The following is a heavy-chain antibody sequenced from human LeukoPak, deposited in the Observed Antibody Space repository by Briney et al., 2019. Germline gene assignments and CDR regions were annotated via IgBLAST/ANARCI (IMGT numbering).Heavy chain of an antibody. CDR1: GLTFSSYA. Sequence: PGGSLRLSCAASGLTFSSYAMSWVRQAPGKGLEWVSAISGSGGSTYYADSVKGRFTISRDNSKNTLYLQMNSLRAEDRAVYYCAAVETAIGNWGQGTLVTVSS. J-gene: IGHJ4*02. V-gene: IGHV3-23*01. CDR2: ISGSGGST. CDR3: AAVETAIGN. D-gene: IGHD2-21*02.